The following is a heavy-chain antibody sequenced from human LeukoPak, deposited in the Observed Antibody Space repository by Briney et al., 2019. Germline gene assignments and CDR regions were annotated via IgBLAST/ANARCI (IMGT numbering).Heavy chain of an antibody. D-gene: IGHD3-22*01. CDR2: ISSSSSYI. CDR3: ARGLGGQYYYDSSGSPDY. CDR1: RLTFSSYS. Sequence: GGSLRLSCAASRLTFSSYSLNWVRQAPGKGLEWVSSISSSSSYIYYADSVKGRFTISRDNAKNSLYLQMNSLRAEDTAVYYCARGLGGQYYYDSSGSPDYWGQGTLVTVSS. V-gene: IGHV3-21*01. J-gene: IGHJ4*02.